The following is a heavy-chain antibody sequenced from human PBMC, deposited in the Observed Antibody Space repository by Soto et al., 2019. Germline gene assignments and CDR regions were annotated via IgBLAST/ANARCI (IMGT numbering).Heavy chain of an antibody. CDR2: INAGNGNT. CDR1: GYTITSYA. Sequence: ASVQVSCTASGYTITSYAMHWVRQAPEQRLEWMGWINAGNGNTKYSQKFQGRVTITRDTSASTAYMEPSSLRSEDTAVYYCARDPLDDYGDYEPLGRDYYYGMDVWGQGTMVTVSS. D-gene: IGHD4-17*01. CDR3: ARDPLDDYGDYEPLGRDYYYGMDV. V-gene: IGHV1-3*01. J-gene: IGHJ6*02.